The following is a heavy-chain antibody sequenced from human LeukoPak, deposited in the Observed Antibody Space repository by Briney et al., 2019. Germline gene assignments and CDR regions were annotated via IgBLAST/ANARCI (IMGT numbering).Heavy chain of an antibody. J-gene: IGHJ3*02. CDR3: ARASDYCGGDCYSLPAFDI. V-gene: IGHV1-46*01. CDR2: INPGGGST. D-gene: IGHD2-21*01. CDR1: GYTFTNYY. Sequence: ASVKVSCKASGYTFTNYYMHWVRQAPGQGLEWMGTINPGGGSTSYAQKFQGRVTMTRDTPTSTVYMELSSLRSEDTAVYYCARASDYCGGDCYSLPAFDIWGQGTMVTVSS.